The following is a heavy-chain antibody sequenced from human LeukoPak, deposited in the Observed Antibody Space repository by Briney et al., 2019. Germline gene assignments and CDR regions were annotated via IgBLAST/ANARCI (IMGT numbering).Heavy chain of an antibody. V-gene: IGHV3-20*04. J-gene: IGHJ4*02. CDR2: IIWSGGGT. D-gene: IGHD3-10*01. Sequence: GGSLRLSCAASGFTFDDYGMSWVRRAPGKGLEWVSGIIWSGGGTGYVDSVKGRFTISRDNAKNSLYLQMNSLRADDTALYYCARDDYGSGSWNDYWGQGTLVTVSS. CDR1: GFTFDDYG. CDR3: ARDDYGSGSWNDY.